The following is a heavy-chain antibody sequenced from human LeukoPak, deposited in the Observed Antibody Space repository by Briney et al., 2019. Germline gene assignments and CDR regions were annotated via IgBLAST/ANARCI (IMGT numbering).Heavy chain of an antibody. D-gene: IGHD2-15*01. J-gene: IGHJ3*02. CDR2: IIPIFGTA. V-gene: IGHV1-69*05. CDR3: ARGYCSGGSCSDAFGI. CDR1: GGTFSSYA. Sequence: ASVKVSCKASGGTFSSYAISWVRQAPGQGLEWMGGIIPIFGTANYAQKFQGRVTITTDESTSTAYMELSSLRSEDTAVYYCARGYCSGGSCSDAFGIWGQGTMVTVSS.